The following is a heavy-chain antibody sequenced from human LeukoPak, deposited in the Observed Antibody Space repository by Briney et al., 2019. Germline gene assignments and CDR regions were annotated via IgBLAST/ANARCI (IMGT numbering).Heavy chain of an antibody. CDR2: INHSGST. CDR3: ARGWRGGSGCYSIGYYFDY. CDR1: GGSFSGYY. Sequence: SETLSLTCTVSGGSFSGYYWSWIRQPPGKGLEWIGEINHSGSTNYNPSLKSRVTISVDTSKNQFSLKLSSVTAADTAVYYCARGWRGGSGCYSIGYYFDYWGQGTLVTVSS. D-gene: IGHD6-19*01. J-gene: IGHJ4*02. V-gene: IGHV4-34*01.